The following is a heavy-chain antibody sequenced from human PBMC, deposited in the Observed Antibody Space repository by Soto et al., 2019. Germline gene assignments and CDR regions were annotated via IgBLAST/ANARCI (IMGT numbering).Heavy chain of an antibody. Sequence: PXATLSLTCTVSGGCISSYDWSWIRQPPGKGLEWIGYIYYSVSTNYNPSLKSRVTISVDTSKNQFSLKLSSVTAADTAVYYCARGAIAARNWFDPWGQRTLVTVSS. CDR1: GGCISSYD. CDR3: ARGAIAARNWFDP. CDR2: IYYSVST. D-gene: IGHD6-6*01. V-gene: IGHV4-59*01. J-gene: IGHJ5*02.